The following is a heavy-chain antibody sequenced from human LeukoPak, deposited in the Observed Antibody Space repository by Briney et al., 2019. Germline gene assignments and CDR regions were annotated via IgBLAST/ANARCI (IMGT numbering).Heavy chain of an antibody. CDR3: ARDPRGAGSRYLDY. CDR2: ISSSSTTI. CDR1: GFTFSSYS. J-gene: IGHJ4*02. V-gene: IGHV3-48*02. D-gene: IGHD2-15*01. Sequence: GGSLRLSCAASGFTFSSYSMNWVRLAPGKGLEWVSYISSSSTTIYYADSVKGRFTISRDNAKNSLYLQMNSLRDEDTAVYYCARDPRGAGSRYLDYWGQGTLVTVSS.